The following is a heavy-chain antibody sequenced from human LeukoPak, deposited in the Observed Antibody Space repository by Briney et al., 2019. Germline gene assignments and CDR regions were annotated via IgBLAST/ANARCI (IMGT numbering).Heavy chain of an antibody. J-gene: IGHJ4*02. V-gene: IGHV4-4*07. CDR2: IYTSGST. Sequence: SETLSLTCTVSGGSISSYYGSWIRQPAGKGLEWIGRIYTSGSTNYNPSLKSRVTMSVDTSKNQFSLKLSSVTAADTAVYYCARESAAGGDFDYWGQGTLVTVSS. D-gene: IGHD6-13*01. CDR3: ARESAAGGDFDY. CDR1: GGSISSYY.